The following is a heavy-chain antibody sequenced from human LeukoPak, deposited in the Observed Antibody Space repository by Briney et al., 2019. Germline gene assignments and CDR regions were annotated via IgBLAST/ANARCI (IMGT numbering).Heavy chain of an antibody. V-gene: IGHV1-2*02. CDR2: INPNSGGT. D-gene: IGHD1-26*01. J-gene: IGHJ4*02. CDR3: ARVGSVYGGSPRY. Sequence: ASVKVSCKASGYTFTGYYMHWVRQAPGQGLEWMGWINPNSGGTNYAQKFQGRVTMTRDTSISTAYMELSRLRSDDTAVYYCARVGSVYGGSPRYWGQGTLVTVSS. CDR1: GYTFTGYY.